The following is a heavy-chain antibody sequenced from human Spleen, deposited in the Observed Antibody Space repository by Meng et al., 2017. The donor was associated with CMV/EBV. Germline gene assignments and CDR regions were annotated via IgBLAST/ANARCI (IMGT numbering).Heavy chain of an antibody. J-gene: IGHJ3*02. CDR3: AKTPITYYSDDIGDFDN. V-gene: IGHV4-4*02. Sequence: SETLSLTCAVSGGSIISSSWWSWVRQPPGKGLEWIGEIFHSGPTRYNPSLKSRVNISIDKSKNQFSLRLTSVTAADTAVYFCAKTPITYYSDDIGDFDNWGQGTMVTVSS. D-gene: IGHD3-22*01. CDR2: IFHSGPT. CDR1: GGSIISSSW.